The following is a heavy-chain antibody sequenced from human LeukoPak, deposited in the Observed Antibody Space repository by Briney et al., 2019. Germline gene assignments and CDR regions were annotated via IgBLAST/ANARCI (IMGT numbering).Heavy chain of an antibody. Sequence: GSLRLSCAASGFTFSSYWMSWVRQAPGKGLEWIGSIYYSGSTYYNPSLKSRVTISVDTSKNQFSLKLSSVTAADTAVYYCARHPGSSSDYWGQGTLVTVSS. D-gene: IGHD3-10*01. J-gene: IGHJ4*02. CDR1: GFTFSSYW. V-gene: IGHV4-39*01. CDR2: IYYSGST. CDR3: ARHPGSSSDY.